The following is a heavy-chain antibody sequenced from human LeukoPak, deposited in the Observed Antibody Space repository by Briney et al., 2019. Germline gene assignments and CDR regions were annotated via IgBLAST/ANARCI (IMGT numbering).Heavy chain of an antibody. CDR1: GGSIISYY. CDR3: ARLGGDYVYYFDY. V-gene: IGHV4-59*08. J-gene: IGHJ4*02. Sequence: SETLSLTCTVSGGSIISYYWSWIRQPPGKGLEWIGYIYYSGSTNYNPSLKSRVTISVGTSKNQFSLKLSSVTAADTAVYYCARLGGDYVYYFDYWGQGTLVTVSS. CDR2: IYYSGST. D-gene: IGHD4-17*01.